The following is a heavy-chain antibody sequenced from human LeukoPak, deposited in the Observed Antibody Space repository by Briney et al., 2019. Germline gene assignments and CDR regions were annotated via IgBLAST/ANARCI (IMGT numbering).Heavy chain of an antibody. D-gene: IGHD1-7*01. V-gene: IGHV4-4*07. J-gene: IGHJ4*02. CDR3: ASGNWNYATR. Sequence: SETLSLTCTVSGISISGYYWSWIRQPAGKGLEWIGRIYTSGSTNYNPSLKSRVTISVDTSKNQFSLKLSSVTAADTAVYYCASGNWNYATRWGQGTLVTVSS. CDR1: GISISGYY. CDR2: IYTSGST.